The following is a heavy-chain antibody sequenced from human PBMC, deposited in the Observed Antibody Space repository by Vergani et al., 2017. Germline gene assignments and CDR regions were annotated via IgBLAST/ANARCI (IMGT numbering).Heavy chain of an antibody. CDR2: IYYSGST. Sequence: QVQLQESGPGLVKPSETLSLTCTVSGGSTSIYDWSWIRQPPGKGLEWIGYIYYSGSTNYNPSLKSRVTISVDTSKNQFSLKLSSVTAADTAVYYCARGQLVDANYFDSWGQGSLVTVSS. V-gene: IGHV4-59*01. CDR1: GGSTSIYD. J-gene: IGHJ4*02. CDR3: ARGQLVDANYFDS. D-gene: IGHD6-6*01.